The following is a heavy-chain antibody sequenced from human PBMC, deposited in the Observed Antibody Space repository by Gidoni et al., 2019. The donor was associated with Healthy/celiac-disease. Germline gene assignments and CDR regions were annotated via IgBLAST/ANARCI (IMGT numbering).Heavy chain of an antibody. Sequence: QVQLQQCGAGLLKPSETLYLTCAVYGGSFGGYYWSWIRQPPGKGLEWIGEINHSVSTNYNPSLKSRVTISVDTSKNQCSLKLSSVTAADTAVYYCARGLGYCSGGSCYSDDYWGQGTLVTVSS. D-gene: IGHD2-15*01. CDR2: INHSVST. CDR1: GGSFGGYY. V-gene: IGHV4-34*01. CDR3: ARGLGYCSGGSCYSDDY. J-gene: IGHJ4*02.